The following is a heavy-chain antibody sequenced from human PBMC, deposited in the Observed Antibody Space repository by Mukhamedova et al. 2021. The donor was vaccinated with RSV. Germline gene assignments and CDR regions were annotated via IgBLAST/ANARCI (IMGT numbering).Heavy chain of an antibody. D-gene: IGHD6-19*01. V-gene: IGHV3-74*01. CDR2: INSDGSNT. Sequence: YWMHWVRQAPGKGLECVSRINSDGSNTYYADSVRGRFTISRDYAKNMVYVQMNSLRVEDTAVYYCARGGSSGWYKAFDIWGQGT. J-gene: IGHJ3*02. CDR1: YW. CDR3: ARGGSSGWYKAFDI.